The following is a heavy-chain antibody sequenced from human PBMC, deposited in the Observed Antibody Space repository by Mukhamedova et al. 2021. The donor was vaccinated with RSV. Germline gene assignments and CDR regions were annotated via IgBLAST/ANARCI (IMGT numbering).Heavy chain of an antibody. J-gene: IGHJ4*02. Sequence: EWVSSISWNSGAIAYADSVKGRFTISRDDAKNSLFLQVNSLRPEDTALYYCARAPSPYVIKGDCYLVCWGQGTLIPVPS. D-gene: IGHD2-15*01. CDR3: ARAPSPYVIKGDCYLVC. V-gene: IGHV3-9*01. CDR2: ISWNSGAI.